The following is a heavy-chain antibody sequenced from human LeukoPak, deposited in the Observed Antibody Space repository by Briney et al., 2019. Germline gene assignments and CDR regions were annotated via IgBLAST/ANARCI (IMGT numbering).Heavy chain of an antibody. CDR2: ISYDGDDK. Sequence: GGSLRLSCAASGFTFSRFAMHWVRQAPGKGLEWVAIISYDGDDKYYADSVKGRFTISRDNSKNTLYLQMNSLRAEDTAVYYCAKDVGLRFLEWLLYFIDYWGQGTLVTVSS. D-gene: IGHD3-3*01. J-gene: IGHJ4*02. V-gene: IGHV3-30-3*01. CDR3: AKDVGLRFLEWLLYFIDY. CDR1: GFTFSRFA.